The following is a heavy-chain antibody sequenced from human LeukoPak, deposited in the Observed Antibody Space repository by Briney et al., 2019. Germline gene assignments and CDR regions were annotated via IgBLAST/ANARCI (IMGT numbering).Heavy chain of an antibody. CDR2: IFNSGAKT. V-gene: IGHV3-23*01. CDR1: GLTFSTYS. CDR3: AKDVVPDSGWDLDY. Sequence: GGSLRLSCAASGLTFSTYSMTWVRQGPGKGLEWVSSIFNSGAKTFYADSVKGRFTISRDNSKNTLYLQMNSLRVEDTAVYYCAKDVVPDSGWDLDYWGQGTTVTVSS. D-gene: IGHD6-19*01. J-gene: IGHJ4*03.